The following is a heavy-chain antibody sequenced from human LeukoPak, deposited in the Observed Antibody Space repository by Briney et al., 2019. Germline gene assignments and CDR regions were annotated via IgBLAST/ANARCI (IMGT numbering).Heavy chain of an antibody. CDR3: ATHRRVRGVIHPFDY. D-gene: IGHD3-10*01. J-gene: IGHJ4*02. CDR2: ISSSGSNI. CDR1: GFIFSSYE. V-gene: IGHV3-48*03. Sequence: GGSLTLSCVASGFIFSSYEMNWVRQAPGRGREWVSYISSSGSNIYYAGSVKGRFTISRENAKNSLYLQMNSLRAEDTAVYNCATHRRVRGVIHPFDYWGQGTLATVSS.